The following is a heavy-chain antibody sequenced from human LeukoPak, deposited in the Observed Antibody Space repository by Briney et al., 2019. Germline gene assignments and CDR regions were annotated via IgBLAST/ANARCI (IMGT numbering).Heavy chain of an antibody. CDR2: IYHSGST. D-gene: IGHD1-7*01. CDR3: ARAPIANYPFDY. J-gene: IGHJ4*02. CDR1: GGSISSGGYY. V-gene: IGHV4-30-2*01. Sequence: PSQTLSLTCTVSGGSISSGGYYWSWIRQPPGKGLEWIGYIYHSGSTYYNPSLKSRVTISVDRSKNQFSLKLSSVTAADTAVYYCARAPIANYPFDYWGQGTPVTVSS.